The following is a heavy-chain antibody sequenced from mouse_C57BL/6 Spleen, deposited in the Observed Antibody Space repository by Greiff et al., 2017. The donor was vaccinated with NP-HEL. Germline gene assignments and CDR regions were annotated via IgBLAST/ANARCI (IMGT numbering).Heavy chain of an antibody. CDR3: VGDYYGSSPHWYFDV. CDR1: GFTFNTYA. J-gene: IGHJ1*03. CDR2: IRSKSSNYAT. V-gene: IGHV10-3*01. D-gene: IGHD1-1*01. Sequence: EVMLVESGGGLVQPKGSLKLSCAASGFTFNTYAMHWVRQAPGKGLEWVARIRSKSSNYATYYADSVKDRFTISRDDSQSMLYLQMNNLKTEDTAMYYGVGDYYGSSPHWYFDVWGTGTTVTVSS.